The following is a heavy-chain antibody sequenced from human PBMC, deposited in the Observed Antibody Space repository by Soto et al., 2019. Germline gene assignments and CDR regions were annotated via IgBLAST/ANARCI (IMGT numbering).Heavy chain of an antibody. CDR3: AGVGCGYSLGSGFDP. CDR2: ISSDGRNK. CDR1: GLSFSGYA. D-gene: IGHD2-21*01. V-gene: IGHV3-30*04. J-gene: IGHJ5*02. Sequence: QVHLVESGGGVVQPGMSLRLSCAASGLSFSGYAMHWVRQPPGKGLEGVATISSDGRNKYYADSLKGRFIISRDDSTKTLFLQIDSLTPEDTAVYYCAGVGCGYSLGSGFDPWGLGTLVTVSS.